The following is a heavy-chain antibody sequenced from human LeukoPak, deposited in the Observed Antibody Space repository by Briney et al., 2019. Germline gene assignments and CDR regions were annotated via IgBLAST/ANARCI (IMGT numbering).Heavy chain of an antibody. D-gene: IGHD3-10*01. J-gene: IGHJ5*02. CDR1: GYTFTGYY. CDR2: INPNSGGT. V-gene: IGHV1-2*02. CDR3: ARVLLWFGDPDYYNWFAP. Sequence: ASVKVSCKASGYTFTGYYMHWVRQAPGQGLEWMGCINPNSGGTNYAQKFQGRVTMTRDTSISTAYMELSRLRSDDTAVYYCARVLLWFGDPDYYNWFAPWGQGNLVTVSS.